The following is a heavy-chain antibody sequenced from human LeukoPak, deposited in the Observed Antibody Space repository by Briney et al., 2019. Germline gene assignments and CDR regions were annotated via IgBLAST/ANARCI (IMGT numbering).Heavy chain of an antibody. V-gene: IGHV4-34*01. Sequence: PSETLSLTCAVYGDSFTGYYWSWIRQPPGKGLEWIAEINHRGTTHYNPSLKSRVTISVDTSKNQFSLKLSSVTAADTAVYYCARVSYYDSSGYVDYWGQGTLVTVSS. CDR3: ARVSYYDSSGYVDY. D-gene: IGHD3-22*01. CDR2: INHRGTT. CDR1: GDSFTGYY. J-gene: IGHJ4*02.